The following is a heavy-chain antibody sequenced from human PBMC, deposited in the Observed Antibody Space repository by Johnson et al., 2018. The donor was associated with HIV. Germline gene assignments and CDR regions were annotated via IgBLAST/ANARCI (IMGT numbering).Heavy chain of an antibody. J-gene: IGHJ3*02. CDR2: INWNGGST. CDR3: ARRDGFDYGNAFDI. CDR1: GFTFSSYW. V-gene: IGHV3-20*04. Sequence: VQLVESGGGLVQPGGSLRLSCAASGFTFSSYWMSWVRQAPGKGLEWVSGINWNGGSTGYADSVKGRFTISRDNAKNSLYLQMNSLRAEDTALYYCARRDGFDYGNAFDIWGQGTMVTVSS. D-gene: IGHD5-12*01.